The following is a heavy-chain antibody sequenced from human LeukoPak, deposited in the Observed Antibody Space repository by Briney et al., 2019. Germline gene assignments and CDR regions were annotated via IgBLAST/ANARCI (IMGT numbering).Heavy chain of an antibody. D-gene: IGHD3-16*01. J-gene: IGHJ1*01. CDR1: GFTFSSYW. CDR2: INSDGSNT. CDR3: AREGDSRSFQH. Sequence: QPGGSLRLSCAASGFTFSSYWMHWVRQAPGKGLVWVSRINSDGSNTNYADSVKGRFTISRDNAKNTLHLQMNSPRPEDTAVYYCAREGDSRSFQHWGQGTLVTVSS. V-gene: IGHV3-74*01.